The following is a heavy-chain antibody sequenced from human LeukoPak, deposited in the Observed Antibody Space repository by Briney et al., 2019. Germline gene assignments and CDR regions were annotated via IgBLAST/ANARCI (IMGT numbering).Heavy chain of an antibody. Sequence: PGGSLRLSCAASGFPFSRYRMNWVRQATGKGLEWVSDSTSSSHSIVYADFVKGRVNISRDKAKNSLYLQMNSLRDEDTAGYYCAGGIAGTESAFDIWGQGTMVTVSS. V-gene: IGHV3-48*02. CDR1: GFPFSRYR. CDR2: STSSSHSI. J-gene: IGHJ3*02. D-gene: IGHD6-13*01. CDR3: AGGIAGTESAFDI.